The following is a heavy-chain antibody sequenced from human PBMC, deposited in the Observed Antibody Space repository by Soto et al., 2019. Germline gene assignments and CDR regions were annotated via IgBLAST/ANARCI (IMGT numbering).Heavy chain of an antibody. CDR2: IYYSGST. J-gene: IGHJ4*02. V-gene: IGHV4-59*01. D-gene: IGHD3-22*01. Sequence: SETLSLTCTVSGVSISSYYWSWIRQPPGKGLEWIGYIYYSGSTNYNPSLKSRVTISVDTSKNQFSLKLSSVTAADTAVYYCARSTMIVVDPYYFDYWGQGTLVTVSS. CDR3: ARSTMIVVDPYYFDY. CDR1: GVSISSYY.